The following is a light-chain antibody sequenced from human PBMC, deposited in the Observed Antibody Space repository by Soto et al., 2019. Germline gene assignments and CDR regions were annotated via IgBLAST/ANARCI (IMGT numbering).Light chain of an antibody. CDR3: SSYTTSNTRQSV. V-gene: IGLV2-14*03. J-gene: IGLJ1*01. Sequence: QSVLTQPASVSGSPGQSITISCTGTSSDVGGYNYVSWYQHHPGKAPKLINYDVSNRPSGVSIRFSGSKSDNTASLTISGLQPEDEADYHCSSYTTSNTRQSVFGTGTKVTVL. CDR2: DVS. CDR1: SSDVGGYNY.